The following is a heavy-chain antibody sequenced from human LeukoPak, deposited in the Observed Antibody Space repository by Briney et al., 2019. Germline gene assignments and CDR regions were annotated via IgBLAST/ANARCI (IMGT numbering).Heavy chain of an antibody. CDR3: ARNQRYSSGLDY. V-gene: IGHV4-34*01. CDR1: GGSFSGYY. CDR2: INHSGST. Sequence: PSETLSLTCAVYGGSFSGYYWSWIRQPPGKGLEWIGEINHSGSTNYNPSLKSRVTISVDTSKNQFSLKLSSVTAADTAVYYCARNQRYSSGLDYWGQGTLVTVSS. J-gene: IGHJ4*02. D-gene: IGHD6-19*01.